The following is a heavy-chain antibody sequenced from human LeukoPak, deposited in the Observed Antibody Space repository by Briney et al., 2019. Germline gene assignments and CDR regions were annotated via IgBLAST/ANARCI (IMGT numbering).Heavy chain of an antibody. CDR3: ARAYYDSSGYYFLFDY. CDR1: GGSISSYY. Sequence: SETLSLTCTVSGGSISSYYWSWIRQPPGKGLEWIGRIYTSGSTNYNPSLKSRVTMSVDTSKNQFSLKLSSVTAADTAVYYCARAYYDSSGYYFLFDYWGQGTLVTVSS. CDR2: IYTSGST. J-gene: IGHJ4*02. V-gene: IGHV4-4*07. D-gene: IGHD3-22*01.